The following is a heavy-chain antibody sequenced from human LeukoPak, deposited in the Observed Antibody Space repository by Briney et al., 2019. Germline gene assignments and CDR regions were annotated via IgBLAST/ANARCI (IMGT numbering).Heavy chain of an antibody. Sequence: GGSLRLSCTASGFTFSSLAMHWVRQAPGKGLEWVSGISGSGDATYYEDSVRGRFTVSRDNSKNTLYLQMSSLRAEDTALYICARVFSIGFHYDYWVPGTLVTVSS. V-gene: IGHV3-23*01. D-gene: IGHD3-22*01. CDR2: ISGSGDAT. CDR1: GFTFSSLA. J-gene: IGHJ4*02. CDR3: ARVFSIGFHYDY.